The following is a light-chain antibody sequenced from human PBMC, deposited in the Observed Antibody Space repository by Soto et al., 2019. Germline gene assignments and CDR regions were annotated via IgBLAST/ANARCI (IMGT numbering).Light chain of an antibody. V-gene: IGKV3-20*01. Sequence: EIVLTQSPGTLSLSPGERATLSCRASQSITSNFLAWYQKKPGQSPMLLIYGASRRAKGILDRFSGSGSGTDFTLTISRLEPEDFAVYSCQQYGTSLSITFGQGTRL. CDR3: QQYGTSLSIT. J-gene: IGKJ5*01. CDR2: GAS. CDR1: QSITSNF.